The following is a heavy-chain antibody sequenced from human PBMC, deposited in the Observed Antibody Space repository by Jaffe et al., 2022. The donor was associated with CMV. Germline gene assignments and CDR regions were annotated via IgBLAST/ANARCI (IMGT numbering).Heavy chain of an antibody. CDR3: ARRITMVRGVPREYYYYYYMDV. J-gene: IGHJ6*03. Sequence: QLQLQESGPGLVKPSETLSLTCTVSGGSISSSSYYWGWIRQPPGKGLEWIGSIYYSGSTYYNPSLKSRVTISVDTSKNQFSLKLSSVTAADTAVYYCARRITMVRGVPREYYYYYYMDVWGKGTTVTVSS. CDR2: IYYSGST. V-gene: IGHV4-39*01. D-gene: IGHD3-10*01. CDR1: GGSISSSSYY.